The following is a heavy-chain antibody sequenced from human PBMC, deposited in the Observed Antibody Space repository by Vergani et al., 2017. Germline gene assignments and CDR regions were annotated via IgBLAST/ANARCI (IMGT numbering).Heavy chain of an antibody. CDR2: IYPGDSDT. D-gene: IGHD5/OR15-5a*01. Sequence: EVQLVQSGAEVKKPGESLKISCKGSGYSFTSYWIGWVRQMPGKGLEWMGNIYPGDSDTRYSPSFQGQVTISADKSISTSYLQWSSLKASDTAIYYCASLSKAPYYYYYMDVWGKGTTVTVSS. CDR1: GYSFTSYW. V-gene: IGHV5-51*01. CDR3: ASLSKAPYYYYYMDV. J-gene: IGHJ6*03.